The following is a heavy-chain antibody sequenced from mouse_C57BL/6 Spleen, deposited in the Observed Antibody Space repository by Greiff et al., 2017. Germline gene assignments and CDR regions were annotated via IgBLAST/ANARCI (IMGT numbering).Heavy chain of an antibody. D-gene: IGHD2-3*01. V-gene: IGHV1-64*01. CDR1: GYTFTSYW. Sequence: QVQLKQPGAELVKPGASVQLSCKASGYTFTSYWMHWVKQRPGQGLEWIGMIHPNSGSTNYNEKFKSKATLTVDKSSSTAYMQLSSLTSEDSAVYYCARAGIYDGYPYAMDYWGQGTSVTVSS. CDR2: IHPNSGST. J-gene: IGHJ4*01. CDR3: ARAGIYDGYPYAMDY.